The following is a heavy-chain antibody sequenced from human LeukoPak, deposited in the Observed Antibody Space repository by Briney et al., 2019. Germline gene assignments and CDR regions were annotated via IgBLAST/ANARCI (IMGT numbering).Heavy chain of an antibody. D-gene: IGHD1-1*01. Sequence: SETLSLTCTVSGGSVSDSSYYWGWIRQPPGKGLEWIGTIYYSGSTYYSLSLKRRVTISEDTSKNQFSLKMRSVTAADTAVYYCARSTLADAFDIWGQGTMVTVSS. CDR1: GGSVSDSSYY. V-gene: IGHV4-39*01. CDR2: IYYSGST. CDR3: ARSTLADAFDI. J-gene: IGHJ3*02.